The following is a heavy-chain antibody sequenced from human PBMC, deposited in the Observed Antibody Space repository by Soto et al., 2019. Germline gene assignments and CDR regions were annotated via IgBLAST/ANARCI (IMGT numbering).Heavy chain of an antibody. D-gene: IGHD1-26*01. Sequence: ASVKVSCKVSGYTLTELSMHWVRQAPGKGLEWMGGFDPEDGETIYAQKFQGRVTMTEDTSTDTAYMELSSLRSEDTAVYYRATGAPRELLQNTFDYWGQGTLVTLSP. V-gene: IGHV1-24*01. J-gene: IGHJ4*02. CDR2: FDPEDGET. CDR1: GYTLTELS. CDR3: ATGAPRELLQNTFDY.